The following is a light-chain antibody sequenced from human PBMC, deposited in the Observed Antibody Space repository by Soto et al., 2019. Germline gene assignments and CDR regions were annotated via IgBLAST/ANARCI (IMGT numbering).Light chain of an antibody. CDR2: DVS. CDR1: SSDVGGYNY. J-gene: IGLJ2*01. V-gene: IGLV2-14*01. Sequence: QSALTQPASVSGSPGQSITISCTGTSSDVGGYNYVSWYQQHPGKAPKLMIYDVSNRPSGVSNRFSGSKSGNTASLTISGLQAEDEADYYCSSYTSSSTLGGAVAFGGGTKLTVL. CDR3: SSYTSSSTLGGAVA.